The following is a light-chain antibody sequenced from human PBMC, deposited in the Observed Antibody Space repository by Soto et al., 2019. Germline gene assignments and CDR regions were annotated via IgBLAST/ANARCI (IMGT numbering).Light chain of an antibody. Sequence: QSVLTQPASVSGSPGQSITISCTGTSSDVGGYNYVSWYQHHQGKAPKLVIYDVSDRSSGVSNRFSGSKSGNTSSLTISGLQAEDEADFYCSSYTSSSTVVFGGGTKVTVL. J-gene: IGLJ2*01. CDR2: DVS. CDR3: SSYTSSSTVV. V-gene: IGLV2-14*03. CDR1: SSDVGGYNY.